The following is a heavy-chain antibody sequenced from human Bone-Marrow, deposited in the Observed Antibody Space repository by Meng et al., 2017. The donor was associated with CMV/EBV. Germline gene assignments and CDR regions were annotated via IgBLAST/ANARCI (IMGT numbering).Heavy chain of an antibody. CDR2: IYYSGST. Sequence: SGGSTSSSSYYWGWIRQPPGKGLEWIGSIYYSGSTYYNPSLKSRVTISVDTSKNQSSLKLSSVTAADTAVYYCAAYYYGSGGRRWFDPWGQGTLVTVSS. CDR3: AAYYYGSGGRRWFDP. D-gene: IGHD3-10*01. CDR1: GGSTSSSSYY. J-gene: IGHJ5*02. V-gene: IGHV4-39*07.